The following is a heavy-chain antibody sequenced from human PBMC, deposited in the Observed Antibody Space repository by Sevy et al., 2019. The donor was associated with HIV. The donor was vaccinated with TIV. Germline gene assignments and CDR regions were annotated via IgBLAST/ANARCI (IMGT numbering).Heavy chain of an antibody. D-gene: IGHD1-26*01. J-gene: IGHJ4*02. Sequence: VGSLRLSCAASGFTFSPYWMTWVRQAPGKGLEWVANIRPDGSDKYYVDSVKGRFTISRDNAKNSLYLQMNSLRADDTAMYYCARGVGLDCWGQGALVTVSS. V-gene: IGHV3-7*01. CDR3: ARGVGLDC. CDR2: IRPDGSDK. CDR1: GFTFSPYW.